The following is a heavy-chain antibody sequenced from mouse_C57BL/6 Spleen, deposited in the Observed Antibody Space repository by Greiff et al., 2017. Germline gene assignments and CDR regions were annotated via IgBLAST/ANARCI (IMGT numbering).Heavy chain of an antibody. CDR3: ARKGYGFDY. J-gene: IGHJ2*01. D-gene: IGHD1-1*01. V-gene: IGHV1-61*01. CDR1: GYTFTSYW. CDR2: IYPSDSET. Sequence: VQLQQPGAELVRPGSSVKLSCKASGYTFTSYWMAWVKQRPGQGLEWIGNIYPSDSETHYNQKFKDKATLTVDKSSSTAYMQLSSLTSEDSAVYYCARKGYGFDYWGQGTTLTVSS.